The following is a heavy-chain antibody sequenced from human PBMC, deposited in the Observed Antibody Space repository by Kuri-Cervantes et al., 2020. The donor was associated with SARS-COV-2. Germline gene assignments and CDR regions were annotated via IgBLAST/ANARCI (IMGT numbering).Heavy chain of an antibody. Sequence: GGSLRLSCVASGFTVSSNYMSWVRQAPGRGLEWVSVLYTGGSSHYADSVKGRFTISRDNSKNTLYLQMNSLRVEDTAVYYCTRDPSTGRSRYFYGMDVWGQGTAVTVSS. J-gene: IGHJ6*02. D-gene: IGHD3-9*01. CDR2: LYTGGSS. CDR1: GFTVSSNY. CDR3: TRDPSTGRSRYFYGMDV. V-gene: IGHV3-53*01.